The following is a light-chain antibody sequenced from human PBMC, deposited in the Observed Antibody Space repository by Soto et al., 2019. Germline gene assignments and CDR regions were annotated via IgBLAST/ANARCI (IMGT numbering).Light chain of an antibody. CDR1: QSISSW. Sequence: DIQMTQSPSTLSASVGDIVTITCRASQSISSWLAWYQQKPGKAPKLLISQASSLESGVPSRFSGSGSETEFTLTISGLQPDDFASYYCQQYNSYSWTFGQGTKVDI. CDR3: QQYNSYSWT. CDR2: QAS. J-gene: IGKJ1*01. V-gene: IGKV1-5*03.